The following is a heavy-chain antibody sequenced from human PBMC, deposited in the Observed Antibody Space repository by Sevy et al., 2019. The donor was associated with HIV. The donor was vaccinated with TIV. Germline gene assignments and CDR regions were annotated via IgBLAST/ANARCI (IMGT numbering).Heavy chain of an antibody. J-gene: IGHJ3*02. CDR1: GGSFSGYY. Sequence: SETLSLTCAVYGGSFSGYYWSWIRQPPGKGLEWIGEINHSGSTNYKPSLKSRVTISVDTSKNQFSLKLRSVTAADTAVYYCARHCGTTSCSHAFDIWGQGTMVTVSS. CDR2: INHSGST. D-gene: IGHD2-2*01. V-gene: IGHV4-34*01. CDR3: ARHCGTTSCSHAFDI.